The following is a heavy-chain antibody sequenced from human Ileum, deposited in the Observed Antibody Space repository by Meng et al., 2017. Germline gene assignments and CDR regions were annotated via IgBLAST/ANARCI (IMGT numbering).Heavy chain of an antibody. Sequence: QVHLQGSGPGLGEPSGTLSLTCPVSGGSISSSFYWSWVRQSPGKGLEWIGQIYLAGSPNYNPSLESRVTISVDKSKNQFSLRLTSVTAADTAIFYCVRHGGKYFDSWGQGTLVTVSS. V-gene: IGHV4-4*02. D-gene: IGHD2-15*01. CDR3: VRHGGKYFDS. J-gene: IGHJ4*02. CDR1: GGSISSSFY. CDR2: IYLAGSP.